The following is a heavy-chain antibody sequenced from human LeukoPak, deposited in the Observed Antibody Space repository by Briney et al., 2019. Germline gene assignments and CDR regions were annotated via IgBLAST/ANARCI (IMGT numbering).Heavy chain of an antibody. J-gene: IGHJ5*02. V-gene: IGHV1-24*01. Sequence: ASVKVSCKVSGYTLTELSMHWVRHAPGKGLEWLGGFDPEDGETIYAQKFQGRVTMTEDTSTDTAYMELSILTSEDTAVFYCEPGTHLFWGLYLFDPWGQGTLVTVSS. CDR2: FDPEDGET. CDR3: EPGTHLFWGLYLFDP. CDR1: GYTLTELS. D-gene: IGHD3-16*01.